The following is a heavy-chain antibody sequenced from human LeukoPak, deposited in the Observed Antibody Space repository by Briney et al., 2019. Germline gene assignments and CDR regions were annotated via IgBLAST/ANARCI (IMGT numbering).Heavy chain of an antibody. CDR2: ITNDGSST. D-gene: IGHD6-13*01. CDR3: ARDQYTYSSSTSFDY. CDR1: GLTFSSHW. V-gene: IGHV3-74*01. J-gene: IGHJ4*02. Sequence: GGSLRLSCAASGLTFSSHWMHWVRQAPGKGLVWVSRITNDGSSTTYADSVKGRFTISRDNAKNMLYLQVNSLRAEDTAVYYCARDQYTYSSSTSFDYWGQGTLVTVSS.